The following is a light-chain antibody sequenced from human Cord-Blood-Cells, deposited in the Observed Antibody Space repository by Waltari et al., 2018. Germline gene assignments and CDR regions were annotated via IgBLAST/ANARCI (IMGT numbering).Light chain of an antibody. CDR3: SSYTSSSTYV. V-gene: IGLV2-14*01. J-gene: IGLJ1*01. CDR2: DVS. Sequence: QSALTQPASVSGSPGQSITISCTGTSSYVGGYNYVSWYQQHPGKAPKLMIEDVSNRPSGVSNRFSGSKSGNTASLTISGLQAEDEADYYCSSYTSSSTYVFGTGTKVTVL. CDR1: SSYVGGYNY.